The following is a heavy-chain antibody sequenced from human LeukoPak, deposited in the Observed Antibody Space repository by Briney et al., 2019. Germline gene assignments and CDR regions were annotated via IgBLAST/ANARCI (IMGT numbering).Heavy chain of an antibody. CDR1: GYSISSGYY. CDR2: IYHSGST. Sequence: SETLSLTCTVSGYSISSGYYRGWIRQPPGKGLEWIANIYHSGSTYYNPSLQSRVTMSVDTSKNQFSLKLSSVTAADTAVYYCARDTHFYQSNDYHYWGQGTLVTVSS. D-gene: IGHD3-16*01. V-gene: IGHV4-38-2*02. CDR3: ARDTHFYQSNDYHY. J-gene: IGHJ4*02.